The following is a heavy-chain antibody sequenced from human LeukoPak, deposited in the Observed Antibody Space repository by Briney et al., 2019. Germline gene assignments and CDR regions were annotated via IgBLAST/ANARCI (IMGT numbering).Heavy chain of an antibody. V-gene: IGHV3-21*01. CDR2: ISSSSSYI. CDR3: AREPKTYYYDSSGYYALDY. Sequence: GGSLRLSCAASAFTFTSYSMNWVRQAPGKGLEWVSSISSSSSYIYYADSVKGRFTISRDNAKNSLYLQMNSLRAEDTAVYYCAREPKTYYYDSSGYYALDYWGQGTLVTVSS. D-gene: IGHD3-22*01. J-gene: IGHJ4*02. CDR1: AFTFTSYS.